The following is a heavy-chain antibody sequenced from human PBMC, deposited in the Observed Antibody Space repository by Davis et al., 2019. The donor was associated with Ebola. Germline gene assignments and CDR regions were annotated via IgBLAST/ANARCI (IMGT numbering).Heavy chain of an antibody. V-gene: IGHV3-23*01. Sequence: GGSLRLSCEASGFTFSAYAMSWVRQAPGKGLEWVSVISTSGGTTYYADSVKGRFTISRDNSKNTLYLQMNGLRDEDTALYYCAKTKYSNGYWFDPWGQGTLVTVSS. J-gene: IGHJ5*02. CDR1: GFTFSAYA. CDR3: AKTKYSNGYWFDP. CDR2: ISTSGGTT. D-gene: IGHD5-18*01.